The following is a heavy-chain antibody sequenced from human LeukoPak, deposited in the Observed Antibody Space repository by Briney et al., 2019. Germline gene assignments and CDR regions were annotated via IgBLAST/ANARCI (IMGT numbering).Heavy chain of an antibody. D-gene: IGHD5-12*01. CDR2: ISYDGSNK. V-gene: IGHV3-30*18. CDR1: GFTFSSYW. J-gene: IGHJ5*02. Sequence: GGSLRLSCAASGFTFSSYWMHWVRQAPGKGLEWVAVISYDGSNKYYADSVKGRFTISRDNSKNTLYLQMNSLRAEDTAVYYCAKVMVATIRGSWFDPWGQGTLVTVSS. CDR3: AKVMVATIRGSWFDP.